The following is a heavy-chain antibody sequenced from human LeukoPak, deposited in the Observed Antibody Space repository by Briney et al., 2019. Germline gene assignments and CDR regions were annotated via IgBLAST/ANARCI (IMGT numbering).Heavy chain of an antibody. CDR1: GFPFSSYS. D-gene: IGHD3-16*01. J-gene: IGHJ4*02. V-gene: IGHV3-21*01. CDR3: ARWGAGFDY. Sequence: GGSLRLSCAASGFPFSSYSMNWVRQAPGKGLEWVSSISSSNSYIYYAASVKGRFTISRDNAKNSLYLQMNSLRAEDTAVYYCARWGAGFDYWGQGTLVTVSS. CDR2: ISSSNSYI.